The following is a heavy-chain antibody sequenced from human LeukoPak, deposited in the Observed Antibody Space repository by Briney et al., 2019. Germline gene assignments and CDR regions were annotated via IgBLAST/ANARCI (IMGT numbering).Heavy chain of an antibody. Sequence: PSETLSLTCTVSGGSISNSSYYWGWIRQPPGKGLEWIGSIYYSGSTYYNPSLKSRVTISVDTSKNQFSLKLSSVTAADTAVYYCARDFFRNYYFDYWGQGTLVTVSS. V-gene: IGHV4-39*07. CDR2: IYYSGST. CDR3: ARDFFRNYYFDY. J-gene: IGHJ4*02. CDR1: GGSISNSSYY. D-gene: IGHD1-14*01.